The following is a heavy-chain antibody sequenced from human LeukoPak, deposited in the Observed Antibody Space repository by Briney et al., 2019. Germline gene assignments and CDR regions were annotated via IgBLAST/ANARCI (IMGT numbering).Heavy chain of an antibody. D-gene: IGHD6-6*01. Sequence: GGSLRLSCAASGFTFSSYAMHWVRQAPGKGLERVAVISYDGSNKYYADSVKGRFTISRDNSKNTLYLQMNSLRAEDTAVYYCAKESAASSFYFDYWGQGTLVTVSS. CDR3: AKESAASSFYFDY. CDR2: ISYDGSNK. J-gene: IGHJ4*02. V-gene: IGHV3-30*04. CDR1: GFTFSSYA.